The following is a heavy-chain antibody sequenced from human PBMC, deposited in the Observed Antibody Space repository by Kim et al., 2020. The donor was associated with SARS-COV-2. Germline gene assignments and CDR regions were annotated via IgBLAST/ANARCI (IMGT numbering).Heavy chain of an antibody. CDR1: GFTFSSYA. Sequence: GGSLRLSCAASGFTFSSYAMHWVRQAPGKGLEWVAVISYDGSNKYYADSVKGRFTISRDNSKNTLYLQMNSLRAEDTAVYYCARASIRELIYGPLVYWGQGTLVTVSS. D-gene: IGHD1-26*01. CDR3: ARASIRELIYGPLVY. V-gene: IGHV3-30-3*01. CDR2: ISYDGSNK. J-gene: IGHJ4*02.